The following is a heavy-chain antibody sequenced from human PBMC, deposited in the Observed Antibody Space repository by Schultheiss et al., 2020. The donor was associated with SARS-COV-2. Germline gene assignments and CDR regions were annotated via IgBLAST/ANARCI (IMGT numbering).Heavy chain of an antibody. CDR1: GYTFTSYG. CDR2: ISAYNGNT. D-gene: IGHD2-2*02. V-gene: IGHV1-18*01. J-gene: IGHJ4*02. CDR3: ATAVDCSSTSCYTATG. Sequence: ASVKVSCKASGYTFTSYGISWVRQAPGQGLEWMGWISAYNGNTNYAQKLQGRVTMTTDTSTSTAYMELRSLRSDDTAVYYCATAVDCSSTSCYTATGWGQGTLVTVSS.